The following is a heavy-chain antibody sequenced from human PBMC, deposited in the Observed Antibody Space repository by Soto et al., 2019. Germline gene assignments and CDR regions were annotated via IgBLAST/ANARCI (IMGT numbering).Heavy chain of an antibody. Sequence: SETLSLTCTVSGGSISSYYWSWIRQPPGKGLEWIGYIYYSGSTNYNPSLKSQVTISVGRPKNQFSLKLSPVTAAETAVYYCARSRIGLGYCSGGSCYQLDYWGQGTLVTVSS. CDR1: GGSISSYY. CDR3: ARSRIGLGYCSGGSCYQLDY. D-gene: IGHD2-15*01. J-gene: IGHJ4*02. V-gene: IGHV4-59*01. CDR2: IYYSGST.